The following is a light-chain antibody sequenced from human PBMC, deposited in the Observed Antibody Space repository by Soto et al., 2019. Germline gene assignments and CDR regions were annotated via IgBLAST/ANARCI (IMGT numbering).Light chain of an antibody. V-gene: IGKV2-28*01. CDR1: QSLLHSNGKND. CDR3: MQTLQTPRT. Sequence: DIVMTQSPLSLPVTPGEPASISCRSSQSLLHSNGKNDLDWYLQKPGQSPQLLIYLGSNRAPGVSDRFSGSGSGTDFALEISRVEAEDVGVYYCMQTLQTPRTFGQGTKLEIK. J-gene: IGKJ2*01. CDR2: LGS.